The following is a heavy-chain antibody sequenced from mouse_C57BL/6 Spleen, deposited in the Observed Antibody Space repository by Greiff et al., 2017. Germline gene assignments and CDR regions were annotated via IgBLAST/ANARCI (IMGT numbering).Heavy chain of an antibody. J-gene: IGHJ2*01. CDR2: INPNNGGT. CDR3: ARDYGLDY. V-gene: IGHV1-26*01. Sequence: EVQLQQSGPELVKPGASVKISCKASGYTFPDYYMNWVKQSHGKSLEWIGDINPNNGGTSYNQKFKGKATLTVDKSYSTAYMELRSLTSEDSAVYYCARDYGLDYWGQGTTLTVSS. CDR1: GYTFPDYY. D-gene: IGHD2-4*01.